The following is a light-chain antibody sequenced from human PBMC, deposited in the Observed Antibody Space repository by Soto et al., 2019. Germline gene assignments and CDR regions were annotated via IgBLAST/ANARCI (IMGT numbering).Light chain of an antibody. CDR1: ISKIGSNY. V-gene: IGLV1-47*01. CDR3: AAWDDRLSGYV. CDR2: KNY. Sequence: QSLLTQPPSSSATPGQRVTISCSGSISKIGSNYVYWYHQVPVTAPKPLMYKNYERPSGVPDRFSCSKSGTSASLSISGLRSEDEADYYCAAWDDRLSGYVFASGTKVNV. J-gene: IGLJ1*01.